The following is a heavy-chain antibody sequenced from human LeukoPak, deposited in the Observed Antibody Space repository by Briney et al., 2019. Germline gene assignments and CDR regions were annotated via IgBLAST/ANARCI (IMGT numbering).Heavy chain of an antibody. CDR3: AGGFLGYCSSTSCSTYDAFDI. V-gene: IGHV5-51*01. J-gene: IGHJ3*02. CDR1: GHSFTSYW. Sequence: GESLKISCKGSGHSFTSYWIGWVRQMPGKGLEWMGIIYPGDSDTRYSPSFQGQVTISADKSISTAYLQWSSLKASDTAMYYCAGGFLGYCSSTSCSTYDAFDIWGQGTMVTVSS. D-gene: IGHD2-2*01. CDR2: IYPGDSDT.